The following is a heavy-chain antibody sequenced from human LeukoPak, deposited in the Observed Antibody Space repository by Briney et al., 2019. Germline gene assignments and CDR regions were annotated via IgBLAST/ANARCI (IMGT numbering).Heavy chain of an antibody. V-gene: IGHV4-39*01. CDR2: INYSGST. Sequence: SETLSLTCTVSGASINNFNYYWGWVRQPPGKGLEWSGSINYSGSTYYKPSRKSRVTISVDTSENQLALQVNSLTAADTAVYYCARHKGTEVAIPPLLDHWGQGTLVTVSS. CDR3: ARHKGTEVAIPPLLDH. CDR1: GASINNFNYY. J-gene: IGHJ4*02. D-gene: IGHD2-21*01.